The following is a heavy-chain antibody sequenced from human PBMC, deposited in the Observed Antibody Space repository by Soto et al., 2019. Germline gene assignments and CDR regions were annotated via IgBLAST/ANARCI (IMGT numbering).Heavy chain of an antibody. Sequence: QLQLQESGPGLVKPSETLSLTCTVSGGSIRSSNYYWAWVRQPPGKGLEWIANIYYSGDTYFHPSLRNRLTVSVDTSKNQFSLKLSSLTAADTAMYYCASLQVPGNFDYWGQGTRVTVSS. J-gene: IGHJ4*02. CDR3: ASLQVPGNFDY. CDR1: GGSIRSSNYY. D-gene: IGHD6-13*01. CDR2: IYYSGDT. V-gene: IGHV4-39*01.